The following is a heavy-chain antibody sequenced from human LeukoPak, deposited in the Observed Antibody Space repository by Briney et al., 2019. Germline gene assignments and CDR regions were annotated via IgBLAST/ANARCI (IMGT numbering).Heavy chain of an antibody. Sequence: SVKVSCKASGGTFSSYAISWVRQAPGQGLEWMGGIIPIFGTANYAQKFQGRVTITTDESTSTAYMELSSLRSEDTAVYYCARVASGRNWFDPWGQRTLVTVSS. CDR1: GGTFSSYA. V-gene: IGHV1-69*05. CDR2: IIPIFGTA. CDR3: ARVASGRNWFDP. J-gene: IGHJ5*02.